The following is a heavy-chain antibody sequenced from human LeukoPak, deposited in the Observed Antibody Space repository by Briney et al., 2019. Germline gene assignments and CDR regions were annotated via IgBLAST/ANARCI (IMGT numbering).Heavy chain of an antibody. CDR2: ISWNSGSI. J-gene: IGHJ4*02. CDR3: AKDSGSYIDY. Sequence: GGSLRLSCAASGFTFDDYAMHWVRQAPGKGLEWVSGISWNSGSIGYADPVKGRFTISRDNAKNSLYLQMNSLRAEDTALYYCAKDSGSYIDYWGQGTLVTVSS. V-gene: IGHV3-9*01. CDR1: GFTFDDYA. D-gene: IGHD1-26*01.